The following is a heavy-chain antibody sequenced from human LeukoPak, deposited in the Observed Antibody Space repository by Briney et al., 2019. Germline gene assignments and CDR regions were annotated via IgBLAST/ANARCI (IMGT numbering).Heavy chain of an antibody. CDR2: IRYDGSNK. V-gene: IGHV3-30*02. Sequence: GGSLRLSCAASGFTFSSYGMHWARQAPGKGLEWVAFIRYDGSNKYYADSVKGRFTISRDNSKNTLYLQMNSLRAEDTAVYYCAKDLGFLATRSVDYWGQGILVTVSS. J-gene: IGHJ4*02. CDR1: GFTFSSYG. CDR3: AKDLGFLATRSVDY. D-gene: IGHD3-16*01.